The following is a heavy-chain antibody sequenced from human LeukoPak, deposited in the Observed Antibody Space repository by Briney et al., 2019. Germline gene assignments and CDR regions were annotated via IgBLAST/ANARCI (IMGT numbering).Heavy chain of an antibody. J-gene: IGHJ3*02. D-gene: IGHD2-15*01. V-gene: IGHV1-46*01. CDR1: GYTFTGYY. CDR3: ARDQPHCSGGSCYPGGAFDI. CDR2: INPSGGST. Sequence: GASVKVSCKASGYTFTGYYMHWVRQAPGQGLEWMGIINPSGGSTSYAQKFQGRVTMTRDTSTSTVYMELSSLRSEDTAVYYCARDQPHCSGGSCYPGGAFDIWGQGTMITVSS.